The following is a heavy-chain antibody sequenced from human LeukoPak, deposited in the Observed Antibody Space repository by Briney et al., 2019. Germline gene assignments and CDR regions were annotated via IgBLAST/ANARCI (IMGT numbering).Heavy chain of an antibody. D-gene: IGHD1-26*01. CDR2: INPAGSST. Sequence: GGSLRLSCAASGFTFSSDWMHWVRQAPGQGLVWVSRINPAGSSTNYSDSVKGRFTISRDNARNTLYLHLNSLRAEDTAVYYCARGVRGSYGTDLWGQGPLVTVSS. CDR3: ARGVRGSYGTDL. CDR1: GFTFSSDW. J-gene: IGHJ5*02. V-gene: IGHV3-74*01.